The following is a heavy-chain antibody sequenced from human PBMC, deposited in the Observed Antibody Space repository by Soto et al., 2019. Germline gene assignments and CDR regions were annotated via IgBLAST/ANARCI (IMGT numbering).Heavy chain of an antibody. V-gene: IGHV3-7*01. CDR3: AREKRANGYFDY. Sequence: EVQLVESGGGLVQTGGSLRLSCAASGFTFSAYWMSWVRQAPGKGLEWVANIKQAGSETYYVDSVNGRFIISRDDAKNSLLLQVNSLRVEDTAVYYCAREKRANGYFDYWGQGTLVTVSS. CDR1: GFTFSAYW. CDR2: IKQAGSET. D-gene: IGHD6-25*01. J-gene: IGHJ4*02.